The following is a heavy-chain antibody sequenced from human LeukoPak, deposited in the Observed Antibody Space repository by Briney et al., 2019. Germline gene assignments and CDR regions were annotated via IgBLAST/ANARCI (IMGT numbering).Heavy chain of an antibody. D-gene: IGHD1-26*01. Sequence: ASVKVSCKASGYTFTSYYVHWVRQAPGRGLEWMGIINPGGGSTSYTQKFQGRITMTRDTSTSTVYMELSSLRSEDTAIYFCARGGGSYYLPLGYWGQGALVTVSS. CDR3: ARGGGSYYLPLGY. J-gene: IGHJ4*02. CDR1: GYTFTSYY. CDR2: INPGGGST. V-gene: IGHV1-46*01.